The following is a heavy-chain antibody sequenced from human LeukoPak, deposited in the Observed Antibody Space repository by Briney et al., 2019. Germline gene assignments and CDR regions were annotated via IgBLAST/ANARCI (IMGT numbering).Heavy chain of an antibody. CDR1: GLTVTSEY. J-gene: IGHJ4*02. V-gene: IGHV3-66*01. Sequence: GGSLRLSFAASGLTVTSEYMSWVRQAPGKGLEWVAVIYSGGSTYYADSVKGRFTISRDNSKNTLHLQMNSLRAEDTAVYYCARGGSIAVAGTFDYWGQGTLVTVSS. CDR3: ARGGSIAVAGTFDY. CDR2: IYSGGST. D-gene: IGHD6-19*01.